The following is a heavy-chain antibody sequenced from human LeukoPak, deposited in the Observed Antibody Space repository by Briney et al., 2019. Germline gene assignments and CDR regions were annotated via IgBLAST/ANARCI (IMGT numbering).Heavy chain of an antibody. CDR1: GYTLTELS. Sequence: ASVKVSCKVSGYTLTELSMHWVRQAPGKGLEWMGGFDPEDGETIYAQKFQGRVTMTEDTSTDTAYMELSSLRSEDTAVYCCATRMYSSGSYSYCFDSWGQGTLVTVSS. V-gene: IGHV1-24*01. CDR3: ATRMYSSGSYSYCFDS. J-gene: IGHJ4*02. D-gene: IGHD3-10*01. CDR2: FDPEDGET.